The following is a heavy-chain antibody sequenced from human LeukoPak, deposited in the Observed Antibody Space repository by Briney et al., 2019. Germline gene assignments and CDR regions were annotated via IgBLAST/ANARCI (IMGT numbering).Heavy chain of an antibody. D-gene: IGHD1-14*01. CDR2: INRDSSST. Sequence: GGSLRLSCAASGFTFSSYSMNWVRQAPGKGLEWVSYINRDSSSTHYADSVKGRFTISRDNAKSSLYLQMNSLRAEDTAVYYCTRDPEALDYWGQGTLVTVSS. CDR3: TRDPEALDY. J-gene: IGHJ4*02. V-gene: IGHV3-48*01. CDR1: GFTFSSYS.